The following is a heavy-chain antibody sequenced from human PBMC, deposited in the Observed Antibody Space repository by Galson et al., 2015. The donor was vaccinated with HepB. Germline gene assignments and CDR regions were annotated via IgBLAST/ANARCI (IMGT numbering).Heavy chain of an antibody. CDR2: ISSNGGST. CDR1: GFTFSSYA. J-gene: IGHJ4*02. D-gene: IGHD5-12*01. Sequence: SLRLSCAASGFTFSSYAMHWVRQAPGKGLEYVSAISSNGGSTYYADSVKGRFTISRDNSKNTLYLQMSSLRAEDTAVYYCAKDVDIVATIFDYWGQGTLVTVSS. CDR3: AKDVDIVATIFDY. V-gene: IGHV3-64D*06.